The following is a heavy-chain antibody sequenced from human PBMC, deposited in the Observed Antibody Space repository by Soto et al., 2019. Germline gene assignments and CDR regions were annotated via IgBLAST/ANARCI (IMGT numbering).Heavy chain of an antibody. J-gene: IGHJ6*02. CDR3: ASFWRRGSPDYYGMDV. D-gene: IGHD3-3*01. CDR2: IWYDGSNK. CDR1: GFTFSSYG. Sequence: QVQLVESGGGVVQPGRSLRLSCAASGFTFSSYGMHWVRQAPGKGLEGVAVIWYDGSNKYYADSVKGRFTISRDNSKNTLYLQMNSLRAEDTAVYYCASFWRRGSPDYYGMDVWGQGTTVTVSS. V-gene: IGHV3-33*01.